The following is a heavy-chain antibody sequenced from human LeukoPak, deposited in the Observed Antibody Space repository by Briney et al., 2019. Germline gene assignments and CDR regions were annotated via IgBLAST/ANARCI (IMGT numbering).Heavy chain of an antibody. CDR3: AVLGGIVVVIFDY. CDR1: GYTFTGYY. J-gene: IGHJ4*02. D-gene: IGHD3-22*01. CDR2: INPNSGGT. Sequence: GASVKVSCKASGYTFTGYYMHWVRQAPGQGLEWMGWINPNSGGTNYAQKFQGRVTMTRDTSISTAYMELSRLRSDDTAVYYCAVLGGIVVVIFDYWGQGTLVTVSS. V-gene: IGHV1-2*02.